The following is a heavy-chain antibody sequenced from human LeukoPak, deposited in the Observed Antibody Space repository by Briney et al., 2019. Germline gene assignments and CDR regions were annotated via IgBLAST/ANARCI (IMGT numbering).Heavy chain of an antibody. D-gene: IGHD5-18*01. CDR1: GFTFSSYA. V-gene: IGHV3-30-3*01. J-gene: IGHJ4*02. CDR3: ARDSGYYSFDY. Sequence: GGSLRLSCAASGFTFSSYAMHWVRRAPGKGLEWVAVISYDGSNKYYADSVKGRFTISRDNSKNTLYLQMNSLRAEDTAVYYCARDSGYYSFDYWGQGTLVTVSS. CDR2: ISYDGSNK.